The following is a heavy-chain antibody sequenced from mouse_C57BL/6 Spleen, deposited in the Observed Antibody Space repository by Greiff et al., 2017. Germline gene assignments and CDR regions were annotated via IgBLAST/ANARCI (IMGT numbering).Heavy chain of an antibody. J-gene: IGHJ3*01. CDR2: IWTGGGT. V-gene: IGHV2-9-1*01. CDR3: ARYYYGSSYGFAY. Sequence: VQLKESGPGLVAPSQSLSITCTVSGFSLTSYAISWVRQPPGTGLEWLGVIWTGGGTNSNSALKSRLSISKDNSKRQVFLKMNSLQPDDTARYYCARYYYGSSYGFAYWGQGTLVTVSA. D-gene: IGHD1-1*01. CDR1: GFSLTSYA.